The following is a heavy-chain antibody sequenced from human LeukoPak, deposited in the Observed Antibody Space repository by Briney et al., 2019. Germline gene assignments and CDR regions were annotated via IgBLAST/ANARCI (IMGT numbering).Heavy chain of an antibody. CDR2: ISSSSDYI. CDR3: ARGKTSQNIVTRKTYNWFDP. J-gene: IGHJ5*02. V-gene: IGHV3-21*01. CDR1: GFTVSGNY. Sequence: PGGSLRLSCAASGFTVSGNYMNWVRQAPGKGLEWVSSISSSSDYIYYADSVKGRFTISRDNAKNSLYLQMKSLRAEDTAVYYCARGKTSQNIVTRKTYNWFDPWGQGTLVTVSS. D-gene: IGHD2/OR15-2a*01.